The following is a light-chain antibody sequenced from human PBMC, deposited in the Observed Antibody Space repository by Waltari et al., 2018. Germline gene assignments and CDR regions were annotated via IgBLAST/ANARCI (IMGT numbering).Light chain of an antibody. CDR2: YAD. Sequence: IKMSQTPSSLSTSVGGRVTITCRASQGISGFLNCYQQKPGKEPKLLIHYADTLASGVPSRFTGRETGTEFTLTISSLQPEDFATYYCQQGATYPYSFGQGTKVEIK. V-gene: IGKV1-13*01. CDR3: QQGATYPYS. J-gene: IGKJ2*03. CDR1: QGISGF.